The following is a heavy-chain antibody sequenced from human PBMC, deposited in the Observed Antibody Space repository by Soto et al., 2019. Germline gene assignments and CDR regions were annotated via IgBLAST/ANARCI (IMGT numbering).Heavy chain of an antibody. D-gene: IGHD6-6*01. CDR1: GYTFTGYY. CDR3: ARSLSTIGARPDY. V-gene: IGHV1-2*02. CDR2: INPNTGGT. J-gene: IGHJ4*02. Sequence: QVHLVQSGAEVVNPGASVTVSCEASGYTFTGYYIHWVRQAPGQGLEYMGWINPNTGGTKYAQRFQGRVTMTRDTSINTAYMELSWLTSDDTAVYFCARSLSTIGARPDYWGQGTLVTVS.